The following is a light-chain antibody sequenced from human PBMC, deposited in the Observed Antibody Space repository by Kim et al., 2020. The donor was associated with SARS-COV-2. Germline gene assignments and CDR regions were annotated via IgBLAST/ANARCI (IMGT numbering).Light chain of an antibody. CDR1: QRVGSNY. CDR2: EAS. Sequence: PGERAALSCRASQRVGSNYLAGYQQKPGQVPRLLIYEASSRTAAVPERFSGSGSGTEFTLTINRVEPEDFAVYYCQQYGDPITFGQGTRLEIK. J-gene: IGKJ5*01. V-gene: IGKV3-20*01. CDR3: QQYGDPIT.